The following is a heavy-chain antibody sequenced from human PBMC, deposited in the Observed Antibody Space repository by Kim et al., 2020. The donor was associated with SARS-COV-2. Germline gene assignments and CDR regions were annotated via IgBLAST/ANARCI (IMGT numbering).Heavy chain of an antibody. CDR3: ARSLLPYGSGRYYNAYYYYMDV. CDR2: IKPNSGGT. Sequence: ASVKVSCKASGYTFTGYYMHWVRQAPGQGLEWMGWIKPNSGGTNYAQKFQGRVTMTRDTSISNAYMELSRLRSDDTAVYYCARSLLPYGSGRYYNAYYYYMDVWGTGTTVTVSS. CDR1: GYTFTGYY. J-gene: IGHJ6*03. D-gene: IGHD3-10*01. V-gene: IGHV1-2*02.